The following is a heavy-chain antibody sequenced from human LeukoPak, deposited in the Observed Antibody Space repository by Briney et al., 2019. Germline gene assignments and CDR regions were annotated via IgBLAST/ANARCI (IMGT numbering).Heavy chain of an antibody. CDR2: VNRDGSST. CDR3: ARDRSISAAGDTY. J-gene: IGHJ4*02. D-gene: IGHD6-13*01. CDR1: GFTFSDYG. V-gene: IGHV3-74*01. Sequence: GGSLRLSWAAAGFTFSDYGMHWVRQAPGKGLGWVSRVNRDGSSTSYADSVKGRFTVSRDNAKNTLSLQMNSLRAEDTAVYYCARDRSISAAGDTYWGQGTLVTVSS.